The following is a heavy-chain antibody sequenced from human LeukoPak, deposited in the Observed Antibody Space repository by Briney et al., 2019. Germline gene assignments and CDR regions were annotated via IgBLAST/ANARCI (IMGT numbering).Heavy chain of an antibody. D-gene: IGHD3-9*01. CDR1: GYTFTSYD. CDR3: ARDSLGGSDWLLSHYYYYYYMDV. V-gene: IGHV1-8*01. CDR2: MNPNSGNT. J-gene: IGHJ6*03. Sequence: ASVRVSCKASGYTFTSYDINWVRQATGQGLEWMGWMNPNSGNTGYAQKFQGRVTMTRNTSISTAYMELSRLRSDDTAVYYCARDSLGGSDWLLSHYYYYYYMDVWGKGTTVTISS.